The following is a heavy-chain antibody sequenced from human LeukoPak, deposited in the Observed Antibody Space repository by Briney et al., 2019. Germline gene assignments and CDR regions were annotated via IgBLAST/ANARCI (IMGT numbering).Heavy chain of an antibody. J-gene: IGHJ5*02. V-gene: IGHV4-38-2*01. CDR3: ARWVLGCCSSTSCPNWFDP. D-gene: IGHD2-2*01. CDR1: GYSISSGYY. CDR2: IYHSGST. Sequence: KPSETLSLTCAVSGYSISSGYYWGWIRQPPGKGLEWIGSIYHSGSTYYNPSLKSRVTISVDTSKNQFSLKLSSVTAADTAVYYCARWVLGCCSSTSCPNWFDPWGQGTLVTVSS.